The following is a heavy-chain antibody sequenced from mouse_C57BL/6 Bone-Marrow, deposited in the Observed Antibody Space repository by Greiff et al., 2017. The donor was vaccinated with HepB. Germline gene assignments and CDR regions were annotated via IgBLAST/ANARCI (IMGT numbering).Heavy chain of an antibody. D-gene: IGHD1-1*01. CDR2: IDPETGGT. J-gene: IGHJ1*03. V-gene: IGHV1-15*01. CDR1: GYTFTDYE. Sequence: QVQLQQSGAELVRPGASVTLSCKASGYTFTDYEMHWVKQTPVHGLEWIGAIDPETGGTAYNQKFKGKAILTADKSSSTAYMELRSLTSEDSAVYYCTRRKTTVVGYWYFDVWGTGTTVTVSS. CDR3: TRRKTTVVGYWYFDV.